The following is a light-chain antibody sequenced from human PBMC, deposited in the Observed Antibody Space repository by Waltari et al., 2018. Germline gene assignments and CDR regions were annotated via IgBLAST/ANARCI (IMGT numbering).Light chain of an antibody. J-gene: IGKJ4*01. CDR2: GAS. Sequence: EIVLTQSPGTLSLSPGERATLSCRASQSVSSISLTWYQQKPGQAPRLLIYGASSRATGIPERFSGSGSGTDFARTISRLEPEDFAVYYCQQYDGIVLTFGGGTKVEI. CDR3: QQYDGIVLT. V-gene: IGKV3-20*01. CDR1: QSVSSIS.